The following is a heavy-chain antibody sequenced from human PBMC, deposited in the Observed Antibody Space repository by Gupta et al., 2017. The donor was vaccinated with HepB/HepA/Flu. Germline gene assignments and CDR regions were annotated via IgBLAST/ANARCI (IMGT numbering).Heavy chain of an antibody. D-gene: IGHD3-22*01. Sequence: QVQLVESGGGVVQPGRSLRLSCAASGFTFSSYAMHWVRQAPGKGLEWVAVISYDGSNKYYADSAKGRFTISRDNSKNTLYLQMNSLRAEDTAVYYCAREEYYYDSSGYSYFDYWGQGTLVTVSS. CDR3: AREEYYYDSSGYSYFDY. J-gene: IGHJ4*02. CDR1: GFTFSSYA. V-gene: IGHV3-30-3*01. CDR2: ISYDGSNK.